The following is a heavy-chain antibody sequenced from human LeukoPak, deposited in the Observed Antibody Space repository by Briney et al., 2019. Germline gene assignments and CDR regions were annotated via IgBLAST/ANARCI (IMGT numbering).Heavy chain of an antibody. CDR3: AREWVQYYYYYYMDV. CDR2: ISSSSSYI. Sequence: GGSLRLSCAASGFTLSSYSMNWVRQAPGKGLEWVSSISSSSSYIYYADSVKGRFTISRDNAKNSLYLQMNSLRAEDTAVYYCAREWVQYYYYYYMDVWGKGTTVTVSS. V-gene: IGHV3-21*01. CDR1: GFTLSSYS. J-gene: IGHJ6*03. D-gene: IGHD1-26*01.